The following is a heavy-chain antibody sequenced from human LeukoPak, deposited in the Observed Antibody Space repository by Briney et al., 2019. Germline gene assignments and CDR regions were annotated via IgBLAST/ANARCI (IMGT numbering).Heavy chain of an antibody. CDR3: ARGGDGYNFDY. J-gene: IGHJ4*02. CDR1: GYTFTSYY. V-gene: IGHV1-46*01. CDR2: INPSGGST. D-gene: IGHD5-24*01. Sequence: ASVKVSCKASGYTFTSYYMHWVRLAPGQGLEWMGIINPSGGSTSYAQKFQGRVTMTRDTPTSTVYMELSSLRSEGTAVYYCARGGDGYNFDYWGQGTLVTVSS.